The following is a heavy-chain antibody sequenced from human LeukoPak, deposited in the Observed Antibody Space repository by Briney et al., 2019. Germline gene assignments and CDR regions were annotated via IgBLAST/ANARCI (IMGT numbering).Heavy chain of an antibody. CDR1: GGSISSSRYF. Sequence: SETLSLTCTASGGSISSSRYFWVWIRQPPGKGLEWIGSIYYSGSTYYNPSLKSRVTMSVDTSKNQFSLKMTSVTAADTALFYCARVCNSKSCPDYWGQGTLVTVSS. D-gene: IGHD2/OR15-2a*01. CDR2: IYYSGST. J-gene: IGHJ4*02. CDR3: ARVCNSKSCPDY. V-gene: IGHV4-39*07.